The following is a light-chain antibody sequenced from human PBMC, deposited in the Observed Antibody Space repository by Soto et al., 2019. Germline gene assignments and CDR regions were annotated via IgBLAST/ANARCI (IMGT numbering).Light chain of an antibody. CDR2: EVS. CDR1: SSVVGSYNL. V-gene: IGLV2-23*02. Sequence: QSALTQPASVSGSPGQSITISCTGTSSVVGSYNLVSWYQQHPGKAPKLMIYEVSKRPSGVSNRFSGSKSGNTASLTISGLQAEDEADYYCSSYASSSTYVFGTGTKVTVL. CDR3: SSYASSSTYV. J-gene: IGLJ1*01.